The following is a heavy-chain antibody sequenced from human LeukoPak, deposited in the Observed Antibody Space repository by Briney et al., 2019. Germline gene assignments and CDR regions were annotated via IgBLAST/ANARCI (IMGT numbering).Heavy chain of an antibody. CDR1: GASISSSRYY. V-gene: IGHV4-30-2*01. D-gene: IGHD6-13*01. CDR2: IYHSGST. CDR3: ARRGIAAAPFDY. Sequence: PSETLSLTCTVSGASISSSRYYWGWIRQPPGKGLEWIGYIYHSGSTYYNPSLKSRVTISVDRSKNQFSLKLSSVTAADTAVYYCARRGIAAAPFDYWGQGTLVTVSS. J-gene: IGHJ4*02.